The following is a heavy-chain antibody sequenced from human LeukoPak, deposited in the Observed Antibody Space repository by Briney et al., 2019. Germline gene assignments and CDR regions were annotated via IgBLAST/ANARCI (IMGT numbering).Heavy chain of an antibody. CDR3: VRGGGTKGFDI. CDR1: GFTFSSYW. Sequence: GGSLRLSCAASGFTFSSYWMHWARQAPGKGLLWVSGINSDGSRTNYADSVKGRFTISRDNAKNTLYLHMNSLGAEDTALYYCVRGGGTKGFDIWGQGTMVTVSS. V-gene: IGHV3-74*01. CDR2: INSDGSRT. J-gene: IGHJ3*02.